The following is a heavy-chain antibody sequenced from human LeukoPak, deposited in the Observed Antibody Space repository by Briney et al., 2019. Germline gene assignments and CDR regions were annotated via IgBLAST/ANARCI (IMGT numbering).Heavy chain of an antibody. J-gene: IGHJ4*02. CDR2: ISVYSGNT. D-gene: IGHD6-19*01. CDR1: GYTFISYG. Sequence: ASVKVSCKASGYTFISYGITWVRQAPGQGLEWMGWISVYSGNTNYAQKLQGRVIMTTDTSTSTAYMEVRSLRFDDTAVYYCARGGRDSSGWYLDYWGQGTLVTVSS. V-gene: IGHV1-18*01. CDR3: ARGGRDSSGWYLDY.